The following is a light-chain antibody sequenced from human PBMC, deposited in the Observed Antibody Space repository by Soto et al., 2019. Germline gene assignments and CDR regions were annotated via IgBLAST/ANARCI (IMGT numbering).Light chain of an antibody. CDR3: QQYINYVRT. V-gene: IGKV1-5*03. J-gene: IGKJ1*01. Sequence: DIQMTQSPSTLSASVGDRVTITCRASQSIGVWLAWYQQKPGTAPKLLIYKTSTLDSGVPLRFSGSGSGTEFTLTISSLQPDDFATYYCQQYINYVRTFGQGTKVESK. CDR2: KTS. CDR1: QSIGVW.